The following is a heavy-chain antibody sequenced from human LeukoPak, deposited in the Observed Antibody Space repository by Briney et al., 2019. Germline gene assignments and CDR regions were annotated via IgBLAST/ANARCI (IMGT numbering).Heavy chain of an antibody. D-gene: IGHD3-9*01. CDR3: TRPYYDYLTGYYSDY. V-gene: IGHV3-49*04. CDR2: LGSTAYGGTT. Sequence: GGSLRLSCTTSGFTFSNYPMSWVRQAPGKGLEWLALLGSTAYGGTTKYAASLKGRFTISRDDSKSIAYLQMNSLKTEDTAVYYCTRPYYDYLTGYYSDYWGQGTLVTVSS. CDR1: GFTFSNYP. J-gene: IGHJ4*02.